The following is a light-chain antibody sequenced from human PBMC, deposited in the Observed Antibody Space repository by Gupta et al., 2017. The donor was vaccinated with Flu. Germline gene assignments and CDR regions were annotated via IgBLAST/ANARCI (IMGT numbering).Light chain of an antibody. CDR1: QGVRYD. V-gene: IGKV1-6*01. CDR2: ATS. J-gene: IGKJ2*01. CDR3: RQYYTYPRT. Sequence: PSSVSASVGDRVTITCRASQGVRYDLGWYQQKTGKAPKLLMYATSTLQTGVPSRFSGSGSGTEFTLTISSLQPEDSATYYCRQYYTYPRTFGQGTKVEV.